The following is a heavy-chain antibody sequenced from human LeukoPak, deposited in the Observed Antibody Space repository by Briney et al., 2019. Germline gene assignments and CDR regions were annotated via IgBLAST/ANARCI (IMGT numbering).Heavy chain of an antibody. CDR3: AISGIAAAGRMAAFDI. J-gene: IGHJ3*02. CDR1: GFTFSSYG. Sequence: AGGSLRLSCAASGFTFSSYGMHWVRQAPGKGLEWVAVIWYGGSNKYYADSVKGRFTISRDNSKNTLYLQMNSLRAEDTAVYYCAISGIAAAGRMAAFDIWGQGTMVTVSS. CDR2: IWYGGSNK. V-gene: IGHV3-33*08. D-gene: IGHD6-13*01.